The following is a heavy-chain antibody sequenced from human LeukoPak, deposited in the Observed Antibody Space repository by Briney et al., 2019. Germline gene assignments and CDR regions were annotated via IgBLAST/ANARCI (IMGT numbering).Heavy chain of an antibody. D-gene: IGHD3-22*01. V-gene: IGHV5-51*01. J-gene: IGHJ3*02. CDR1: GYRFTNCW. CDR3: ASAGDSSGYYYFSAFDI. Sequence: GESLKIPCKASGYRFTNCWIGWVRQMPGKGLEWMGVIYPDDSDTTYSPSFQGQVTISADKSISTAYLQWSSLKASDTAMYYCASAGDSSGYYYFSAFDIWGQGTMVTVSS. CDR2: IYPDDSDT.